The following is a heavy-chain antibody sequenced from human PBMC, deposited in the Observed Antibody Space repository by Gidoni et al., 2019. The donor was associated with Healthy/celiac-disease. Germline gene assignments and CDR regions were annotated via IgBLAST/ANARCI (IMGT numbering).Heavy chain of an antibody. CDR1: GGSISSSSYY. D-gene: IGHD2-2*01. CDR3: FIWVIPAATPPASRYYYYGMDV. J-gene: IGHJ6*02. CDR2: IYYSGST. Sequence: QLQLQESGPGLVKPSATLSLTCTVSGGSISSSSYYWAWIRQPPGKGLEWIGSIYYSGSTYYNPSLKSRVTISVDTSKNQFSLKLSSVTAADTAVYYCFIWVIPAATPPASRYYYYGMDVWGQGTTVTVSS. V-gene: IGHV4-39*07.